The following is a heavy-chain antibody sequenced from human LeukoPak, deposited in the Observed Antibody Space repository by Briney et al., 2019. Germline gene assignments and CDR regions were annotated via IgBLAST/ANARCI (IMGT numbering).Heavy chain of an antibody. CDR2: INHSGST. CDR1: GGSFSGYY. CDR3: ARVPGIAAAHRWFDP. D-gene: IGHD6-13*01. J-gene: IGHJ5*02. Sequence: SETLSLTCAVYGGSFSGYYWSWIRQPPGRGLEWIGEINHSGSTNYNPSLKSRVTISVDTSKNQFSLNLSSVTAADTAVYYCARVPGIAAAHRWFDPWGQGTLVTVSS. V-gene: IGHV4-34*01.